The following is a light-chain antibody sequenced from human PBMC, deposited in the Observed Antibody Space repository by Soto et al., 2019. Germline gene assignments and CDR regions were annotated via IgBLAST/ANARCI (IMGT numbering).Light chain of an antibody. J-gene: IGLJ1*01. CDR3: AAWDDSLNGHYV. Sequence: QSVLTQPTSASGTPGQRVTISCSGSSSNIGSNTVNWYQQLPGTAPKLLIYSNNQRPSGVPDRFSGYKSGTSASLAISGLQSEDEADYYCAAWDDSLNGHYVFGTGTKLTVL. CDR1: SSNIGSNT. V-gene: IGLV1-44*01. CDR2: SNN.